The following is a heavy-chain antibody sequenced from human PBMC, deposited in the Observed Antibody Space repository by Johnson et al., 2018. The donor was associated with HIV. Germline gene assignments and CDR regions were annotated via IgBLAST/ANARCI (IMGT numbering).Heavy chain of an antibody. J-gene: IGHJ3*02. CDR3: ARGRKISGYIDAFDI. CDR2: IKHDGSEK. CDR1: GFTFSTYW. D-gene: IGHD3-22*01. Sequence: VQLVESGGGLVQPGGSLRLSCVASGFTFSTYWMNWVRQAPGKGPQWLANIKHDGSEKYYEDSVKGRFTISMDNAKNSLYLQMNSLRAEDTAVYYCARGRKISGYIDAFDIWGQGTMVTVSS. V-gene: IGHV3-7*02.